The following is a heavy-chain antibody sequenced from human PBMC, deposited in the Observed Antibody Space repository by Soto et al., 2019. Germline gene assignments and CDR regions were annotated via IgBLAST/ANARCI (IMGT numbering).Heavy chain of an antibody. D-gene: IGHD3-22*01. CDR3: ARVDPSDRSGYYTLDYYYGMDV. CDR2: IIPIFGTA. CDR1: GGTFSSYA. J-gene: IGHJ6*02. V-gene: IGHV1-69*13. Sequence: ASVKVSCKASGGTFSSYAISWVRQAPGQGLEWMGGIIPIFGTANYAQKFQGRVTITADESTSTAYMELSSLRSEDTAVYYCARVDPSDRSGYYTLDYYYGMDVWGQGTTVTVSS.